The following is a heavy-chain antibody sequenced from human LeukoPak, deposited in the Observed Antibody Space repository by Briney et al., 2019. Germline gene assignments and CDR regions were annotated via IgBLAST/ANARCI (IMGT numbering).Heavy chain of an antibody. CDR2: IYYSGST. CDR3: ARRPLQGGYCSSTSCYLG. CDR1: GGSISSSNYY. V-gene: IGHV4-39*01. D-gene: IGHD2-2*01. Sequence: PSETLSLTCTVSGGSISSSNYYWGWIRQPPGKGLEWIGSIYYSGSTYYNPSLKSRVTISVDTSKNQFSLKLSSVTAADTAVYYCARRPLQGGYCSSTSCYLGWGPGTLVTVSS. J-gene: IGHJ4*02.